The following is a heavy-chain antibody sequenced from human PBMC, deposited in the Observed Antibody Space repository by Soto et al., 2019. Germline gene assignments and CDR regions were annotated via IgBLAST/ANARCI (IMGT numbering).Heavy chain of an antibody. Sequence: SVKVSCKASGGTFSSYTISWVRQAPGKGLEWMGRIIPILGIANYAQKFQGRVTITADKSTSTAYMELSSLRAEDTAVYYCAKVGYLDIVVVVAANEYYFDYWGQGTLVTVSS. CDR2: IIPILGIA. V-gene: IGHV1-69*02. J-gene: IGHJ4*02. CDR3: AKVGYLDIVVVVAANEYYFDY. CDR1: GGTFSSYT. D-gene: IGHD2-15*01.